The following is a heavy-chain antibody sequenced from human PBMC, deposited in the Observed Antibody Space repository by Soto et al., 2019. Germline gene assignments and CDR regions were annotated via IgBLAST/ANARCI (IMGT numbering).Heavy chain of an antibody. D-gene: IGHD3-10*01. CDR1: GGSISSYY. V-gene: IGHV4-59*08. CDR3: ARGFRGPFDP. CDR2: IYYSGST. Sequence: PSETLSLTCTVSGGSISSYYWSWIRQPPGKGLEWIGYIYYSGSTNYNPSLKSRVTISVDTSKNQFSLKLSSVTAADTAVYYCARGFRGPFDPWGQGTLVTVSS. J-gene: IGHJ5*02.